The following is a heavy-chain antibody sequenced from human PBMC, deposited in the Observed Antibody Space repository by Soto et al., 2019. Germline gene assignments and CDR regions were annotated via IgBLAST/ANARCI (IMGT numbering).Heavy chain of an antibody. V-gene: IGHV1-18*01. CDR3: ARDIAAAAYFDY. Sequence: ASLKVCCKASGYTYTSYGIGWVLQAPGQRLKCMGWISAYNGKTNYAQMLQGRVTITTHTSTSTAYMELRSLTSHDQAMYTCARDIAAAAYFDYW. D-gene: IGHD6-13*01. CDR1: GYTYTSYG. CDR2: ISAYNGKT. J-gene: IGHJ4*01.